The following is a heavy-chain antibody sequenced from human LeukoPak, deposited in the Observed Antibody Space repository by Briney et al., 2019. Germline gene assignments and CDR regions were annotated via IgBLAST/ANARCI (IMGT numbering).Heavy chain of an antibody. V-gene: IGHV1-18*01. J-gene: IGHJ4*02. CDR2: ISAYNGNT. CDR3: VRDLRFLEWLLYETFDY. D-gene: IGHD3-3*01. CDR1: GYTFTSYG. Sequence: ASVKVSCKASGYTFTSYGISWVRQAPGQGLEWMGWISAYNGNTNYAQKLQGRVTMTTDTSTSTAYMELRSLRSDDTAVYYCVRDLRFLEWLLYETFDYWGQGTLVTVSS.